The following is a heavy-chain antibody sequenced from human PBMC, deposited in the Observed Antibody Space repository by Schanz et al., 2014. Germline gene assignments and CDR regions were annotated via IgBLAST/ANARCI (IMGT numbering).Heavy chain of an antibody. V-gene: IGHV1-8*02. D-gene: IGHD3-10*01. CDR3: ARVEEVGYRGSGP. CDR1: GYTFINSD. CDR2: MNPKSGNT. J-gene: IGHJ5*02. Sequence: QVQLVQSGAEVKNPGASVKVSCKASGYTFINSDINWVRQAAGQGLEWMGWMNPKSGNTGYAQKFQGRVTMTTDTSTSTAYMELRSLRSDDTAVYYCARVEEVGYRGSGPWGQGTLVTVSS.